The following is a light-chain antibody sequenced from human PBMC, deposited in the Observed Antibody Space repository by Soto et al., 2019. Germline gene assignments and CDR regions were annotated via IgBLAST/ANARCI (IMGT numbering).Light chain of an antibody. CDR1: QSVSNNY. CDR3: QQYGSSGT. J-gene: IGKJ1*01. CDR2: GAS. Sequence: EIEMTQSPRTLSPSPAERATLXCRASQSVSNNYLAWYQQKPGQAPRLLIYGASNRATGIPDRFSGSGSGTDFTLTISRLEPEDFAVYYCQQYGSSGTFGQGTKVDIK. V-gene: IGKV3-20*01.